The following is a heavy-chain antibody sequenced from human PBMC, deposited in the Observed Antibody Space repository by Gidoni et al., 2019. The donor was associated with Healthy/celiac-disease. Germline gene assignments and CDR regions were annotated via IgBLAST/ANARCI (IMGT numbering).Heavy chain of an antibody. CDR3: ARGTMVRGVINFDY. D-gene: IGHD3-10*01. J-gene: IGHJ4*02. V-gene: IGHV4-34*01. CDR2: INHSGST. CDR1: GGSFSGYY. Sequence: QVQLQQWGAGLLKPSETLSLTCAVYGGSFSGYYWSWIRQPPGKGLEWIGEINHSGSTNYNPSLKSRVTISVDTSKNQFSLKLSSVTAADTAVYYCARGTMVRGVINFDYWGQGTLVTVSS.